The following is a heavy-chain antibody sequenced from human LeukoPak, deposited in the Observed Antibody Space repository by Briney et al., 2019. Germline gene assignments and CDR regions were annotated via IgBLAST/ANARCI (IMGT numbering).Heavy chain of an antibody. CDR2: IYTSGST. V-gene: IGHV4-4*07. CDR1: GGSISSYH. J-gene: IGHJ4*02. CDR3: ARGSAGLYDSSGKYYFDY. Sequence: SETLSLTCTVSGGSISSYHWSWIRQPAGKGLEWIGRIYTSGSTNYNPSLKSRVTMSVDTSKNQFSLKLSSVTAADTAVYYCARGSAGLYDSSGKYYFDYWGQGTLVTVSS. D-gene: IGHD3-22*01.